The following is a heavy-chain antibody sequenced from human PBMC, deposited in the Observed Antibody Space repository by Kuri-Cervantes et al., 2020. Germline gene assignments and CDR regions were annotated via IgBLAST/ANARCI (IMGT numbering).Heavy chain of an antibody. D-gene: IGHD3-22*01. CDR2: IYYSGSI. CDR3: ARISYYDSSGYLD. V-gene: IGHV4-59*01. J-gene: IGHJ4*02. CDR1: GGSISSYY. Sequence: SETLSLTCTVSGGSISSYYWSWIRQPPGKGLEWIGYIYYSGSINYNPSLKSRVTISVDTSKNQFSLKLSSVTAADTAVYYCARISYYDSSGYLDWGQGTLVTVSS.